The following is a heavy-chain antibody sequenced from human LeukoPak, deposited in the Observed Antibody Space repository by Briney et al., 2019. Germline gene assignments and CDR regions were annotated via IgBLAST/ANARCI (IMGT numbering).Heavy chain of an antibody. CDR3: AREGGYRYQDYFDY. CDR1: GYTFTGYY. CDR2: INHNGGGT. D-gene: IGHD6-13*01. Sequence: ASVKVSCKASGYTFTGYYMHWVRQDPGQGLEWMGWINHNGGGTNYAQKFQGRVTMTRDTSISTAYMELWRLRSDDTAVYYCAREGGYRYQDYFDYWSQGTLVTVSS. V-gene: IGHV1-2*02. J-gene: IGHJ4*02.